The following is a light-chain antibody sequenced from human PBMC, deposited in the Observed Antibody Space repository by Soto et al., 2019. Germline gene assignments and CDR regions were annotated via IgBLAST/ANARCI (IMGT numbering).Light chain of an antibody. CDR2: LGS. V-gene: IGKV2-28*01. CDR3: IQALQSPLT. CDR1: QSLLQSNGYNC. Sequence: EIVLTQSPLSLPVTPGEPASISCRSSQSLLQSNGYNCLDWYLQMPEQSPQLMIYLGSNRDSGVPDRFSGNGSCTDLTRKISRVEAEDVGVYYCIQALQSPLTFGGGTKVEIK. J-gene: IGKJ4*01.